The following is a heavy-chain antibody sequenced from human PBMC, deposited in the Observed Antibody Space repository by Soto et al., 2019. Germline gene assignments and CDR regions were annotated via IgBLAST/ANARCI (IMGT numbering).Heavy chain of an antibody. CDR2: IYYSGYT. J-gene: IGHJ3*02. Sequence: QVQLQESGPGLVKPSETLSLTCTVSGGSISSYYWSWIRQPPGKGLEWIGYIYYSGYTKHNPSLRSRVTTSLDTAKNQFSLTLGSVTAADTAVYYCARRLVNVSSGYEFWEDAFDIWGQGTMVTVSS. CDR1: GGSISSYY. V-gene: IGHV4-59*08. D-gene: IGHD5-12*01. CDR3: ARRLVNVSSGYEFWEDAFDI.